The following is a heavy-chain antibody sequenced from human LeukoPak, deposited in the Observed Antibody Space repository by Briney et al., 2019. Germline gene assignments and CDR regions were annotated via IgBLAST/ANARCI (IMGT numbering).Heavy chain of an antibody. V-gene: IGHV3-7*04. CDR1: GFSFSAYY. J-gene: IGHJ4*02. Sequence: GGALRLSCAASGFSFSAYYMNWVRQAPGKGPEWLANIPQLRSVHNYVDSVRGRFTISRDNAKNSLFLQMNSLRAEDTAVYYCARAVRGGGDTYWGQGTLVAV. CDR2: IPQLRSVH. CDR3: ARAVRGGGDTY. D-gene: IGHD4-17*01.